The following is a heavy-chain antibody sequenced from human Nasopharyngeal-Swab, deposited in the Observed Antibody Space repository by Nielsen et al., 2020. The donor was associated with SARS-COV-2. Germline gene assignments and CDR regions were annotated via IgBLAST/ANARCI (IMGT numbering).Heavy chain of an antibody. V-gene: IGHV1-46*01. CDR3: ARDGIAAAGPQLYYYYYGMDV. Sequence: ASVKVSCKASGYTFTSYYMHWVRQAPGQGLEWMGIINPSGGSTSNAQKFQGRVTMTRDTSTSTVYMELSSLRSEDTAVYYCARDGIAAAGPQLYYYYYGMDVWGQGTTVTVSS. CDR1: GYTFTSYY. CDR2: INPSGGST. J-gene: IGHJ6*02. D-gene: IGHD6-13*01.